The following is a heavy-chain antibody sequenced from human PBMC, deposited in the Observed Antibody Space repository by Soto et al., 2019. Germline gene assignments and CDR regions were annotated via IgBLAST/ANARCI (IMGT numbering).Heavy chain of an antibody. D-gene: IGHD3-16*01. J-gene: IGHJ2*01. CDR1: GFSLSTTGVG. V-gene: IGHV2-5*02. Sequence: QITLKESGPTLVKPTQTLTLTCTVSGFSLSTTGVGVGWIRQAPGKALDYLAIIFWDDDKYYSPPLKSRITITKATSENQVVPTLTDVAPVDTGTYYCASTRLQGATYFDLWGRGTLVTVSS. CDR2: IFWDDDK. CDR3: ASTRLQGATYFDL.